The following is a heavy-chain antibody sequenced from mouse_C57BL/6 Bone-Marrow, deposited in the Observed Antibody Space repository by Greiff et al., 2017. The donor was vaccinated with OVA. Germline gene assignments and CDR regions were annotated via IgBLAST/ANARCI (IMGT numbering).Heavy chain of an antibody. CDR3: ARSSYYGSRAYYFDY. D-gene: IGHD1-1*01. CDR2: IDPSDSYT. Sequence: QVQLQQPGAELVRPGTSVKLSCKASGYTFTSYWMHWVKQRPGQGLEWIGVIDPSDSYTNYNQKFKGKATLTVDTSSSTAYMQLSSLTSEDSAVYYCARSSYYGSRAYYFDYWGQGTTLTVSS. J-gene: IGHJ2*01. CDR1: GYTFTSYW. V-gene: IGHV1-59*01.